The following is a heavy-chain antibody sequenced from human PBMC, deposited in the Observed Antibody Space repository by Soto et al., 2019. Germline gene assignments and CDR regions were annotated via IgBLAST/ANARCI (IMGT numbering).Heavy chain of an antibody. V-gene: IGHV4-59*01. CDR2: IYYSGST. CDR1: GGSISSYY. CDR3: ARGTYYYDSSGWVKLNWFDP. D-gene: IGHD3-22*01. Sequence: PSETLSLTCTVSGGSISSYYWSWIRQPPGKGLEWIGYIYYSGSTNYNPSLKSRVTISVDTSKNQFSLKLSSVTAADTAVYYCARGTYYYDSSGWVKLNWFDPRGQGTLVTAPQ. J-gene: IGHJ5*02.